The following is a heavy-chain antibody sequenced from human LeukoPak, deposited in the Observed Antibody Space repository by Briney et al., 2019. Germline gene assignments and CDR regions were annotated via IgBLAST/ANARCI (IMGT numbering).Heavy chain of an antibody. J-gene: IGHJ3*02. D-gene: IGHD4-23*01. Sequence: ASETLSLTCTVSGGSMSNFYWSLIRQPAGEGLEWIWRIYTSGSTNYNPSLKSRVTMSVDTSKNQFSLKLSSVTAADTAVYYCARDGLYGGSSDAFDIWGQGTMVTVSS. CDR2: IYTSGST. CDR3: ARDGLYGGSSDAFDI. CDR1: GGSMSNFY. V-gene: IGHV4-4*07.